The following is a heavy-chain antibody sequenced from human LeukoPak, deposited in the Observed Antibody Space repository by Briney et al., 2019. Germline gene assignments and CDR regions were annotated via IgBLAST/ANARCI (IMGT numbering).Heavy chain of an antibody. D-gene: IGHD1-14*01. CDR2: INHSGST. CDR1: GGSFSGYY. V-gene: IGHV4-34*01. J-gene: IGHJ4*02. CDR3: ARVQLKGRKGDYFDY. Sequence: SETLPLTCAVYGGSFSGYYWSWIRQPPGKGLEWIGEINHSGSTNYNPSLKSRVTISVDTSKNQFSPKLSSVTAADTAVYYCARVQLKGRKGDYFDYWGQGTLVTVSS.